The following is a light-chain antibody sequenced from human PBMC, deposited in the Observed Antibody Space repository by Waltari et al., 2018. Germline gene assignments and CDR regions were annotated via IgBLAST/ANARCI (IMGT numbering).Light chain of an antibody. J-gene: IGKJ3*01. Sequence: DIQMTQYPSSLSASVGDGVTITCRASQGISSSLAWYQQRPGKAPKLLLYAASKLQSGVPSRFSGSGSGTDYTLTISSLQPEDFATYFCQQSYTTPFTFGPGTKVDIK. CDR1: QGISSS. CDR2: AAS. CDR3: QQSYTTPFT. V-gene: IGKV1-NL1*01.